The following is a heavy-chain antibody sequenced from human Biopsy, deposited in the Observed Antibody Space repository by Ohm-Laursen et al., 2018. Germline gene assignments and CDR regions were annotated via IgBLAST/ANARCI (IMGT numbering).Heavy chain of an antibody. V-gene: IGHV1-69*06. Sequence: GASVKVSCKASGDTFNRYGLTWVRQAPGQGLEWMGGIIPYFLRTYIPQKLQGRVTITADKSTNTGYMQLTSLRSDDTAVYYCASGQGDPLGVRIITWPFNFWGQGTLVTVSS. D-gene: IGHD2-21*01. CDR1: GDTFNRYG. CDR3: ASGQGDPLGVRIITWPFNF. J-gene: IGHJ4*02. CDR2: IIPYFLRT.